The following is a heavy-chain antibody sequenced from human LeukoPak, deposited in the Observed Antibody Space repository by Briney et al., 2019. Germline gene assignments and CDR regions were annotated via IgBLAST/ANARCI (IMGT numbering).Heavy chain of an antibody. CDR2: IYHSGSA. J-gene: IGHJ4*02. Sequence: PSETLSLTCAVSGGSISSSNWWSWVRQPPGKGVEWIGEIYHSGSANYNPSLKSRVTISVDKSKNQFSLKLSSVTAADTAVYYCARAPLGDYYGSGSVSDYWGQGTLVTVSS. CDR3: ARAPLGDYYGSGSVSDY. D-gene: IGHD3-10*01. CDR1: GGSISSSNW. V-gene: IGHV4-4*02.